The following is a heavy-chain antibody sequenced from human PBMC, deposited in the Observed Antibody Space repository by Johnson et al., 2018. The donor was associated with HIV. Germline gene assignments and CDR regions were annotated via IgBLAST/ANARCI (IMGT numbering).Heavy chain of an antibody. D-gene: IGHD4-23*01. J-gene: IGHJ3*02. Sequence: QLVESGGGVVRPGGSLRLSCAASGFTFDDYAMNWVRQAPGKGLAWVSAISGSGGSTYYVDSVKGRFTISRDNSKNTLYLQMKSLRAEDMAVYYCTRSSTVLTPHDIWGQGTMVTVSS. CDR2: ISGSGGST. CDR3: TRSSTVLTPHDI. V-gene: IGHV3-23*04. CDR1: GFTFDDYA.